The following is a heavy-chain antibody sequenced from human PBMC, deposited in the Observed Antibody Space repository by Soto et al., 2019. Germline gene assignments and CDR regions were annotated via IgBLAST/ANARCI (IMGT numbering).Heavy chain of an antibody. Sequence: ASVKVSCKASGYTFTSYYMHWVRQAPGQGLEWMGIINPSGGSTSYAQKFQGRVTMTKDTSTSTVYMELSSLRSEDTAVYYCARDKTGTTPQTIWFDPWGQGTLVTVSS. CDR3: ARDKTGTTPQTIWFDP. CDR2: INPSGGST. D-gene: IGHD1-7*01. V-gene: IGHV1-46*01. CDR1: GYTFTSYY. J-gene: IGHJ5*02.